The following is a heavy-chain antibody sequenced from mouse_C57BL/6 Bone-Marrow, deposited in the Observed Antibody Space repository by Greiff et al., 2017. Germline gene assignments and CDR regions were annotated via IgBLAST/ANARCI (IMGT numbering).Heavy chain of an antibody. D-gene: IGHD1-1*01. CDR2: IRLKSDNYAT. CDR3: TVPRSSLFAY. Sequence: EVKVEESGGGLVQPGGSMKLSCVASGFTFSNYWMNWVRQSPEKGLEWVAQIRLKSDNYATHYAESVKGRFTISRDDSKSSVYLQMNNLRAEDTGIYYCTVPRSSLFAYWGQGTLVTVSA. J-gene: IGHJ3*01. CDR1: GFTFSNYW. V-gene: IGHV6-3*01.